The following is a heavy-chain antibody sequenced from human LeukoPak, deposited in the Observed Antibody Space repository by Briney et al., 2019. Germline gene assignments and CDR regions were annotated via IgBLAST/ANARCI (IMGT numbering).Heavy chain of an antibody. V-gene: IGHV3-53*01. D-gene: IGHD6-13*01. Sequence: GGSLRLSCGASGFTVSNAYMSWVRQAPGKGLEWVSLIYSGGNTYYADSVKGRFTISRDNSKNTLYLQMNSLRAEDTAVYYCARGMGTSWSHGPWGQGTLVTVSS. CDR2: IYSGGNT. J-gene: IGHJ5*02. CDR3: ARGMGTSWSHGP. CDR1: GFTVSNAY.